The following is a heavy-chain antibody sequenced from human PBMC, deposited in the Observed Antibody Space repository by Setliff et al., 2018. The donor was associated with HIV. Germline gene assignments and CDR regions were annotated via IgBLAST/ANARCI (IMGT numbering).Heavy chain of an antibody. CDR1: GGSFSGYY. V-gene: IGHV4-34*01. CDR3: VRGGSWGII. D-gene: IGHD3-16*01. CDR2: INHSGGT. Sequence: PSETLSLTCAVYGGSFSGYYWSWIRQPPGKGLEWIGEINHSGGTYYNPSLKTRVTISLDTSKNQFSLNLSSVTAADTAVYYCVRGGSWGIIWGQGTAVTVSS. J-gene: IGHJ3*02.